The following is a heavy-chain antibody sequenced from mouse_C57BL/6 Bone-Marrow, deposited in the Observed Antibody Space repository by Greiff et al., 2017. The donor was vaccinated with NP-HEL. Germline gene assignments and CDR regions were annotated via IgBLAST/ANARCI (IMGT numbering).Heavy chain of an antibody. CDR1: GYAFSSYW. V-gene: IGHV1-80*01. J-gene: IGHJ3*01. CDR3: ARIYSEAY. Sequence: QVQLKESGAELVKPGASVKISCKASGYAFSSYWMNWVKQRPGKGLEWIGQIYPGDGDTNYNGKFKGKATLTADKSSSTAYMQLSSLTSEDSAVYFCARIYSEAYWGQGTLVTVSA. CDR2: IYPGDGDT. D-gene: IGHD1-3*01.